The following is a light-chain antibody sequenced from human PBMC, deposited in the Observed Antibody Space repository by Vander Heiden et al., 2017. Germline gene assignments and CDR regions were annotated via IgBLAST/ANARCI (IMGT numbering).Light chain of an antibody. V-gene: IGKV1-39*01. CDR1: QTISSY. Sequence: DIQMTQSPSSLSASVGDRVTITCRASQTISSYLNWYQQKPGKAPKLLIYGVSSLQSGVPSRFSGSGSGTDFTLTISSLQPEDFATYYCQRSYTSTPGAPFGGGTKLEIK. CDR2: GVS. J-gene: IGKJ4*01. CDR3: QRSYTSTPGAP.